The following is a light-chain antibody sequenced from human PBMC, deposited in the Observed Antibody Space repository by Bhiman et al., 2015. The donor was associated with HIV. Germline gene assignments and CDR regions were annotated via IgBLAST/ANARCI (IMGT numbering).Light chain of an antibody. Sequence: SYELTQPLSVSVALGQTARITCGGNNIGSKDVHWYQQKPGQAPVLVIYSDTNRPSGIPERFSGSNSGNTATLTISRAQAGDEADYCCQVWDSGTAVFGAGTKVTVL. CDR1: NIGSKD. V-gene: IGLV3-9*01. CDR2: SDT. J-gene: IGLJ1*01. CDR3: QVWDSGTAV.